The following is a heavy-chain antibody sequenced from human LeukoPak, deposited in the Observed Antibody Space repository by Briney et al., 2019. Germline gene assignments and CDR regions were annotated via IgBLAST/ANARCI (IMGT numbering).Heavy chain of an antibody. Sequence: GESLKISCKGSGYTFTSYWIAWVRQLPGKGLEWMGIIYPGDSDTRYSPSFQGQVTISAGKSISTAYLQWSSLKASDTAMYYCARHSGSSVYNWFDPWGQGTLVTVSS. CDR3: ARHSGSSVYNWFDP. J-gene: IGHJ5*02. D-gene: IGHD6-6*01. CDR1: GYTFTSYW. CDR2: IYPGDSDT. V-gene: IGHV5-51*01.